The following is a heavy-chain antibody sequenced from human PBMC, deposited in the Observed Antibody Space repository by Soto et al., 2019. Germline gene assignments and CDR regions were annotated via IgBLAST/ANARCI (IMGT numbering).Heavy chain of an antibody. Sequence: PSETLSLTCAVYGGSFSGYYWIWIRQPPGKGLEWIGEINHSGSTNYNPSLKSRVTISVDTSKNQFSLKLSSVTAADTAVYYCARGGGLLLQKRTNYYYYMDVWGKGTTVTVSS. J-gene: IGHJ6*03. D-gene: IGHD2-15*01. V-gene: IGHV4-34*01. CDR3: ARGGGLLLQKRTNYYYYMDV. CDR1: GGSFSGYY. CDR2: INHSGST.